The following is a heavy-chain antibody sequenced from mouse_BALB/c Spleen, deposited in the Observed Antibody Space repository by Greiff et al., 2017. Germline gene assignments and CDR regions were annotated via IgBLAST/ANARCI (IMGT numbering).Heavy chain of an antibody. V-gene: IGHV1-14*01. CDR2: INPYNDGT. CDR3: AREIYDGYSPFAY. J-gene: IGHJ3*01. Sequence: VQLQQSGPELVKPGASVKMSCKASGYTFTSYVMHWVKQKPGQGLEWIGYINPYNDGTKYNEKFKGKATLTSDKSSSTAYMELSSLTSEDSAVYYCAREIYDGYSPFAYWGKGLWSLSLQ. D-gene: IGHD2-3*01. CDR1: GYTFTSYV.